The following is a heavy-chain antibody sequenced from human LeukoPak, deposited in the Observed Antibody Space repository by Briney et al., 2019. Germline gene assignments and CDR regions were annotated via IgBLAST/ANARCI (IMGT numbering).Heavy chain of an antibody. D-gene: IGHD5-24*01. Sequence: SVKVSCKASGGTFSSYAISWVRQAPGQGLEWMGGIIPIFGTANYAQKFQGRVTITADESTSTAYMELSSLRSEDTAVYYCARGGGKLVTISKPLDYWGQGTLVTVSS. CDR1: GGTFSSYA. CDR2: IIPIFGTA. V-gene: IGHV1-69*13. CDR3: ARGGGKLVTISKPLDY. J-gene: IGHJ4*02.